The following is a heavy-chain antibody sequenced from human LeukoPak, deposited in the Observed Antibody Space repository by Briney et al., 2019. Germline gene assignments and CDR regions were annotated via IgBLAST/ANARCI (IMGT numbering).Heavy chain of an antibody. D-gene: IGHD3-3*01. Sequence: GGSLRLSCAASGFTFSSYAMHWVRQAPGKGLEYVSAISSNGGSTYYANSVKGRFTISRDNSKNTLYLQMGSLRAEDMAVYYCARTPRTSFGVVTPYYFDYWGQGTLVTVSS. CDR1: GFTFSSYA. CDR2: ISSNGGST. V-gene: IGHV3-64*01. CDR3: ARTPRTSFGVVTPYYFDY. J-gene: IGHJ4*02.